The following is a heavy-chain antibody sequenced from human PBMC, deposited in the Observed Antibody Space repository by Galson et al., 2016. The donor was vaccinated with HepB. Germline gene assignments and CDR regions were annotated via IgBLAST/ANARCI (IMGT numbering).Heavy chain of an antibody. V-gene: IGHV3-23*01. CDR1: GFTFNTYA. D-gene: IGHD2-21*01. Sequence: SLRLSCAASGFTFNTYAMSWVRQAPGKGLEWVSAISNSGSTTYYAASVKGRFAISRDNSKNTLYLQMNSLRVEDTALYYCAKEFVATGAVVGDYWGQGTLVTVSS. CDR2: ISNSGSTT. CDR3: AKEFVATGAVVGDY. J-gene: IGHJ4*02.